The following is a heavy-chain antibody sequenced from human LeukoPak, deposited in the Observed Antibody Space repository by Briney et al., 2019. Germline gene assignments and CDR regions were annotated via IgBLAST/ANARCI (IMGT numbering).Heavy chain of an antibody. J-gene: IGHJ1*01. D-gene: IGHD6-13*01. V-gene: IGHV4-59*01. CDR1: GGSISSYY. CDR3: ARGGPGYSSSWYYQH. Sequence: SETLSLTCTVSGGSISSYYWSWIRQPPGKGLEWVGYIYYSGSTNYNPSLKSRVTISVDTSKNQFSLKLSSVTAADTAVYYCARGGPGYSSSWYYQHWGQGILVTVSS. CDR2: IYYSGST.